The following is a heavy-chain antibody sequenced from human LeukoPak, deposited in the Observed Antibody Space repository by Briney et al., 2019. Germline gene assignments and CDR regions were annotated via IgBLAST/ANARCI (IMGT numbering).Heavy chain of an antibody. CDR2: IRYDGGSK. V-gene: IGHV3-30*02. D-gene: IGHD1-26*01. Sequence: GGSLRLSCAASGFTFSSHGIHWVRQAPGKGLEWVAFIRYDGGSKYNADSVKGRFTISRDNSKNAVYLQMSSLRAEDTAVYYCAKDMGGLLAKHYLDYWGQGTLITVSS. J-gene: IGHJ4*02. CDR1: GFTFSSHG. CDR3: AKDMGGLLAKHYLDY.